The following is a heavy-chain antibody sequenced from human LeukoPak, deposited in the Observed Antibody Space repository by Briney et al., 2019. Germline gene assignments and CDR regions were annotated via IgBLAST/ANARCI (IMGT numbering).Heavy chain of an antibody. D-gene: IGHD1-1*01. CDR2: INDRGRT. V-gene: IGHV4-34*01. Sequence: SETLTLTCAVYGGSFSNYYWSWVRQPPGKGLEWIGEINDRGRTKYNLSIASCVTVSVDTSKTQFCQRVASVTATDTAVYYVDCRWDDGRGYFFDVWGKGATVSVFS. CDR3: DCRWDDGRGYFFDV. CDR1: GGSFSNYY. J-gene: IGHJ6*04.